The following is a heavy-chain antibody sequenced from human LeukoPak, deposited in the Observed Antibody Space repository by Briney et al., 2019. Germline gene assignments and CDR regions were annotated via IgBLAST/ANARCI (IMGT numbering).Heavy chain of an antibody. CDR3: ARGGDYRDY. J-gene: IGHJ4*02. D-gene: IGHD4-11*01. CDR2: IYHSGST. Sequence: SETLSLTCTVSGGSISSGGYYWSWIRQPPGKGPEWIGYIYHSGSTYYNPSLKSRVTISVDRSKNQFSLKLSSVTAADTAVYYCARGGDYRDYWGQGTLVTVSS. CDR1: GGSISSGGYY. V-gene: IGHV4-30-2*01.